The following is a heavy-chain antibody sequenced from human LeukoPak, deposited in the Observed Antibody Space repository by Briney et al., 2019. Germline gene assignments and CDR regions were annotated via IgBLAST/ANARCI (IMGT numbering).Heavy chain of an antibody. V-gene: IGHV4-59*02. J-gene: IGHJ4*02. D-gene: IGHD4-17*01. CDR3: AAYFGDNGFPH. Sequence: SETLSLTCTVSGGSVSSYYWSWIRQPPGKQLEWIGYIYYSGSTDYNPSLKSRVSISVDPSKKQFSLKLSSVTAADTAVYYCAAYFGDNGFPHWGQGTLVTVSS. CDR1: GGSVSSYY. CDR2: IYYSGST.